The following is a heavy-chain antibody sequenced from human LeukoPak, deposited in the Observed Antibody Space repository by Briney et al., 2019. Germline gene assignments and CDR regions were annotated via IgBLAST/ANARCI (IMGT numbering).Heavy chain of an antibody. J-gene: IGHJ4*02. CDR1: GFTFSSYS. CDR2: ISSSSSTI. D-gene: IGHD3-3*01. V-gene: IGHV3-48*01. Sequence: GGSLRLSCAASGFTFSSYSMNWVRQAPGKGLEWVSYISSSSSTIYYADSVKGRFTISRDNAKNSLYLQMNSLRAEDTAVYYCARGIGYDFWSGYPYWGQGTLVTVSS. CDR3: ARGIGYDFWSGYPY.